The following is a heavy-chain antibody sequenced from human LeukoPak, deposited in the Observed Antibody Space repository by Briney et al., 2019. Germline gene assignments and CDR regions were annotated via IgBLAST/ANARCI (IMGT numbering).Heavy chain of an antibody. Sequence: PGGSLRLSCAASGFTFSSYAMSWARQAPGKGLEWVGFTESKPYGGTTEHAASVKGRFTISRDDSKSIAYLQMNSLKTEDTAVYHCARCGGDCFHFDYWGQGTLVTVSS. CDR3: ARCGGDCFHFDY. V-gene: IGHV3-49*04. CDR2: TESKPYGGTT. CDR1: GFTFSSYA. J-gene: IGHJ4*02. D-gene: IGHD2-21*02.